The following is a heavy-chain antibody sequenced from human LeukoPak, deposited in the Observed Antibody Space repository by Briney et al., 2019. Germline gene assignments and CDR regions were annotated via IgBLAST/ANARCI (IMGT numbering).Heavy chain of an antibody. D-gene: IGHD2-15*01. V-gene: IGHV5-51*01. CDR1: GYGFTNYC. CDR2: IYPGDSDT. Sequence: GESLTISCKCSGYGFTNYCIGWVRQMPAKGLEWMGMIYPGDSDTRYSPSFQGQVTISADKSISTAYLQWSSLQASDTAMYYCARQGYCSGGSCYPRVPPDYWGHGALGTVSS. CDR3: ARQGYCSGGSCYPRVPPDY. J-gene: IGHJ4*01.